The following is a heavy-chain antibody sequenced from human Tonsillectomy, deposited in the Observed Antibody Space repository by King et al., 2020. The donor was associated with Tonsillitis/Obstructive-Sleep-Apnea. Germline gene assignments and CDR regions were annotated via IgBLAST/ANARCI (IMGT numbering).Heavy chain of an antibody. CDR3: ARDGLREDAFDI. J-gene: IGHJ3*02. CDR1: GFTFSSYW. V-gene: IGHV3-74*01. Sequence: VKLVESGGGLVQPGGSLRLSCAASGFTFSSYWMHWVRQAPGKGLVWVSRINSDGSSTRYADSVKGRFTISRDNAKNTLYLQMNSLRAEDTAVYYCARDGLREDAFDIWGQGTMVTVSS. CDR2: INSDGSST. D-gene: IGHD5-12*01.